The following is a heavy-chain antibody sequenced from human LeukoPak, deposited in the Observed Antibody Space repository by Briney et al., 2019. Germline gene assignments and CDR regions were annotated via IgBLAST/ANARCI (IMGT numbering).Heavy chain of an antibody. CDR1: GFTVSSNY. CDR3: AKTRGRYFDY. CDR2: IYSGGTT. D-gene: IGHD3-10*01. Sequence: GGSLRLSCAASGFTVSSNYMSWVRQAPGKGLDWISVIYSGGTTYYADSVKGRFTISRDISKNTLYLQMISLRADDTAVYYCAKTRGRYFDYWGQGTLVTDSS. V-gene: IGHV3-53*01. J-gene: IGHJ4*02.